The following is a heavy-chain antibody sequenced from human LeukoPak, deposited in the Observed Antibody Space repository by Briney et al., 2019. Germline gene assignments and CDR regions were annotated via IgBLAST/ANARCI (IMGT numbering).Heavy chain of an antibody. CDR3: TLIQGWGSGSYYRDF. CDR2: VKSRSAGETT. V-gene: IGHV3-15*01. CDR1: GFSISNDW. Sequence: SGGSLRLSRAASGFSISNDWMSWVRQAPGKGLEWVARVKSRSAGETTDYAAPVKGRFTISRDDSKNTLYLQMNSLKTEDTAVYYCTLIQGWGSGSYYRDFWGQGTLVTVSS. D-gene: IGHD3-10*01. J-gene: IGHJ4*02.